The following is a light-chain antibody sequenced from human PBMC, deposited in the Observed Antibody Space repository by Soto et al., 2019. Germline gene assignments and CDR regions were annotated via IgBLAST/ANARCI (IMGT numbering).Light chain of an antibody. CDR1: QSVSSSY. V-gene: IGKV3-20*01. Sequence: EIVLTQSPGTLSLSPGERATLSCRASQSVSSSYLAWDQQKPGQAPRLLIYGASRKATGIPDRFSGSACGTDFPLTISRQEPDDVAVYYCQQYGSSPTFGQGTKVEIK. CDR2: GAS. J-gene: IGKJ1*01. CDR3: QQYGSSPT.